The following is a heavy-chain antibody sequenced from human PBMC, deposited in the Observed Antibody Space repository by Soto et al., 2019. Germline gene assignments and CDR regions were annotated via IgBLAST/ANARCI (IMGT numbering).Heavy chain of an antibody. CDR2: ISYDGSNK. Sequence: GESLRLSCAASGFTFSSYAMHWVRQAPGKGLEWVAVISYDGSNKYYADSVKGRFTISRDNSKNTLYLQMNSLRAEDTAVYYCARDFGQLVLDFDYWGQGTLVTVSS. V-gene: IGHV3-30-3*01. CDR1: GFTFSSYA. D-gene: IGHD6-6*01. J-gene: IGHJ4*02. CDR3: ARDFGQLVLDFDY.